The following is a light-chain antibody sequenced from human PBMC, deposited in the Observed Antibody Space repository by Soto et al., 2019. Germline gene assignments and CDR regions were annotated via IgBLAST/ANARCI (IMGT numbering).Light chain of an antibody. CDR2: GAS. CDR3: QQRSNWPIT. Sequence: EIVMTQSPATLSVSPGERATLSGRASQSVATNLAWYQQKPGQPPRLLIYGASTRATGIPARFSGSGSGTDFTLTISSLDPEDFAVYYCQQRSNWPITFGQGTRLEIK. V-gene: IGKV3-15*01. J-gene: IGKJ5*01. CDR1: QSVATN.